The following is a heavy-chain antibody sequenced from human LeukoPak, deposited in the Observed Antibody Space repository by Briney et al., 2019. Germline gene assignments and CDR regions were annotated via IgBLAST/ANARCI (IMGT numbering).Heavy chain of an antibody. CDR1: GGSISSCY. V-gene: IGHV4-59*01. CDR3: ARGRSSSWYLVGYFDY. CDR2: IYYSGST. J-gene: IGHJ4*02. D-gene: IGHD6-13*01. Sequence: SETLSLTCTVSGGSISSCYWSWIRQPPGKGLEWIGYIYYSGSTNYNPSLKSRVTISVDTSKNQFSLKLSSVTAADTAVYYCARGRSSSWYLVGYFDYWGQGTLVTVSS.